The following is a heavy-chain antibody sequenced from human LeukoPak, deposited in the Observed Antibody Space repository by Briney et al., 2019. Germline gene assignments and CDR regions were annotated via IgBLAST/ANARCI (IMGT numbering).Heavy chain of an antibody. CDR2: ISSSCSTI. V-gene: IGHV3-48*02. Sequence: GGSLRLSCAASGFTFSSYSMNWVRQAPGKGLEWVSYISSSCSTIYYADSVKGRFTISRDNAKNSLYLQMNSLRDEDTAVYYCARDNRIVLMVYAKWHGMDVWGQGTTVTVSS. CDR1: GFTFSSYS. CDR3: ARDNRIVLMVYAKWHGMDV. J-gene: IGHJ6*02. D-gene: IGHD2-8*01.